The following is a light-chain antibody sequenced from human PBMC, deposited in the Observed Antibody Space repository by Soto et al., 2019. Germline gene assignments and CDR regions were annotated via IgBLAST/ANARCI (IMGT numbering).Light chain of an antibody. CDR3: LQAHSFPLT. J-gene: IGKJ4*01. V-gene: IGKV1D-12*01. CDR1: QDISCW. CDR2: ASS. Sequence: DIQMIQSPSSVSASVGDRVTITCRASQDISCWLAWYRQKPVKASKLLIYASSSLQSGVQSRFIGSGSETDFTVTSGSLKPEAFATYYCLQAHSFPLTFGVGTKGGIK.